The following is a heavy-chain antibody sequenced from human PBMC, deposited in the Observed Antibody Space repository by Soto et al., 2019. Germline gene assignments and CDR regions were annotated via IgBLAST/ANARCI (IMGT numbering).Heavy chain of an antibody. V-gene: IGHV4-4*07. D-gene: IGHD6-6*01. CDR3: ARVLVYSSSSGAFDI. Sequence: SETLSLTCTVSGGSISSYYWSWIRQPAGKGLEWIGRIYTSGSTNYNPSLKSRVTMSVDTSKNQFSLKLSSVTAADTAVHYCARVLVYSSSSGAFDIWGQGTMVTVSS. CDR2: IYTSGST. CDR1: GGSISSYY. J-gene: IGHJ3*02.